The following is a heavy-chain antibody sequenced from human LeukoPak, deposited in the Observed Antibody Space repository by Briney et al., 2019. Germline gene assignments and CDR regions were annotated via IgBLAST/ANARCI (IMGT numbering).Heavy chain of an antibody. CDR2: ISSNGGST. J-gene: IGHJ5*02. V-gene: IGHV3-64*01. CDR1: GFTFSSYA. Sequence: AGGSLRLSCAASGFTFSSYAMHWVRQAPGKGLEYVSAISSNGGSTYYANSVKGRFTISRDNSKNTLYLQMGSLRAEDMAVYYCARAGSSWYGDNWFDPWGQGTLVTVSS. D-gene: IGHD6-13*01. CDR3: ARAGSSWYGDNWFDP.